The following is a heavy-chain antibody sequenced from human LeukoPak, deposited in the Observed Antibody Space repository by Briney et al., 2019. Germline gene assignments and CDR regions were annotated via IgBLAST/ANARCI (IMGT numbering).Heavy chain of an antibody. CDR3: ATDRAVVGYSGYDFDY. D-gene: IGHD5-12*01. V-gene: IGHV3-30*02. CDR1: GFTFSSYG. Sequence: GGSLRLSCAASGFTFSSYGMHWVRQAPGKGLEWVAFIRYDGSNKYYADSVKSRFTISRDNSKNTLYLQMSSLRAEDTAAYYCATDRAVVGYSGYDFDYWGQGTLVTVSS. CDR2: IRYDGSNK. J-gene: IGHJ4*02.